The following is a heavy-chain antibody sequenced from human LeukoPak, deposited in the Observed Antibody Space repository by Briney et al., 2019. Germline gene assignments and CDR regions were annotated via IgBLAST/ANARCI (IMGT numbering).Heavy chain of an antibody. CDR1: GYTFTSYY. CDR2: INPSGGST. J-gene: IGHJ6*03. CDR3: AREGSYSSSVSGYYYYYMDV. V-gene: IGHV1-46*01. Sequence: GASVKGSCKASGYTFTSYYMHWVRQAPGQGLEWMGIINPSGGSTSYAQKFQGRVTMTRDMSTSTVYMELSSLRSEDTAVYYCAREGSYSSSVSGYYYYYMDVWGKGTTVTVSS. D-gene: IGHD6-6*01.